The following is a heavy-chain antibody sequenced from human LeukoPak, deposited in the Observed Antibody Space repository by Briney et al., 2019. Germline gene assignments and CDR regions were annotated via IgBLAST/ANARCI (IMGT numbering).Heavy chain of an antibody. D-gene: IGHD6-19*01. V-gene: IGHV3-30*02. Sequence: SGGSLRLSCAASGFTFSSYGMHWVRQAPGKGLEWVAFIRYDGSNKYYADSVKGRFTISRDNSKNTLYLQMNSLRAEDTAVYYVSVAGRYYYYMDVWGKGTTVTISS. CDR3: SVAGRYYYYMDV. J-gene: IGHJ6*03. CDR2: IRYDGSNK. CDR1: GFTFSSYG.